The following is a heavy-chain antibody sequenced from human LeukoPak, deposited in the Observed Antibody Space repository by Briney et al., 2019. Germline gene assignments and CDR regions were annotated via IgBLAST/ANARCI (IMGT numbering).Heavy chain of an antibody. J-gene: IGHJ6*03. CDR3: ARYYDSSGYYYYYMDV. CDR1: IRSISSGSYY. Sequence: PSETLSLTCILSIRSISSGSYYWSWIRQPAGKGLEWIGRIYTSESTNYNPSLKSRVTISVDTSKNQFSLKLSSVTAADTAVYYCARYYDSSGYYYYYMDVWGKGTTVTVSS. CDR2: IYTSEST. V-gene: IGHV4-61*02. D-gene: IGHD3-22*01.